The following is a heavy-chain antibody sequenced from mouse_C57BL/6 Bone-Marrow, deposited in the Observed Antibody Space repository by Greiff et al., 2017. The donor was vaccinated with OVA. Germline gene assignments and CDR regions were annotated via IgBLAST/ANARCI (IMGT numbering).Heavy chain of an antibody. CDR2: ISSGGSYT. J-gene: IGHJ3*01. Sequence: DVMLVGSGGDLVKPGGSLKLSCAASGFTFSSYGMSWVRQTPDKRLEWVATISSGGSYTYYPDSVKGRFTISRDNAKNTLYLQMSSLKSEDTAMYYCARGYDYDEFAYWGQGTLVTVSA. V-gene: IGHV5-6*02. CDR1: GFTFSSYG. D-gene: IGHD2-4*01. CDR3: ARGYDYDEFAY.